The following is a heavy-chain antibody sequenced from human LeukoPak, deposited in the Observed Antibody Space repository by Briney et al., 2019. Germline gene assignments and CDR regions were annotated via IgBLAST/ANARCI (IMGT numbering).Heavy chain of an antibody. D-gene: IGHD6-13*01. CDR3: AREGAADNFDY. J-gene: IGHJ4*02. Sequence: PGGSLRLSCAASGFTFSSYEMNWVRQAPGKGLEGVSYITSSAKTIYYADSVKGRFTVSRDNAKNSLFLQMNSLRAEDTALYYCAREGAADNFDYWGQGTLVTVSS. CDR2: ITSSAKTI. V-gene: IGHV3-48*03. CDR1: GFTFSSYE.